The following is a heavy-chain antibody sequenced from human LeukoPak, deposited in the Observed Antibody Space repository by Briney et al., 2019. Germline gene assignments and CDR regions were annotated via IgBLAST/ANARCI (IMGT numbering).Heavy chain of an antibody. V-gene: IGHV3-7*01. CDR1: GFTFSRHW. CDR3: AELGITMIGGV. Sequence: GGSLRLSCVASGFTFSRHWMTWVRQAPGKGLEWVANIKEDGSDKYYVDSVKGRFTISRDNAKNSLYLQMNSLRAEDTAVYYCAELGITMIGGVWGKGTTVTISS. D-gene: IGHD3-10*02. J-gene: IGHJ6*04. CDR2: IKEDGSDK.